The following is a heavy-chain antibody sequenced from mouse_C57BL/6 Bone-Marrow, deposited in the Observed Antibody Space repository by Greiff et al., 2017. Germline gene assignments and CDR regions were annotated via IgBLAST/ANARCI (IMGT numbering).Heavy chain of an antibody. CDR3: ARRISYYYYDSGYPCYYAMDY. CDR1: GYTFTSYW. D-gene: IGHD1-1*01. V-gene: IGHV1-59*01. CDR2: IAPSDSYT. Sequence: QVQLQQPGAELVRPGTSVKLSCKASGYTFTSYWMHWVKQRPGQGLEWIGVIAPSDSYTNSNHKFKGKAPLTVDPSSSTAYMQLSSLTSEVSAVYYGARRISYYYYDSGYPCYYAMDYWGQGTSVTVSS. J-gene: IGHJ4*01.